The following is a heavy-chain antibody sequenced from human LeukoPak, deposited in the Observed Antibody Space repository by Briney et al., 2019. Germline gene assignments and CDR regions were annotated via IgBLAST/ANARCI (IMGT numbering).Heavy chain of an antibody. CDR1: GFTFSSYS. J-gene: IGHJ6*04. D-gene: IGHD3-10*02. CDR2: ISSSSSYI. CDR3: AGLCTTMIGDV. V-gene: IGHV3-21*01. Sequence: GGSLRLSCAASGFTFSSYSMNWVRQAPGKGLEWVSSISSSSSYIYSADSVKGRFTISRDNAKNSLFLQMSSLRADDTAVYYCAGLCTTMIGDVWGKGTTVTISS.